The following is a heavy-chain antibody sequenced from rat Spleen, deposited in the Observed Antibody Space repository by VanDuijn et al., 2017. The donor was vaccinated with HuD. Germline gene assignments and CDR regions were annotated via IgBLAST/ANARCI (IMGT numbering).Heavy chain of an antibody. J-gene: IGHJ2*01. Sequence: QIQLQQSGAELAKPGSSVKISCKASGYTFTSYYISWIKQTTGQGLEYIGYINTGSGGTNYSEKFKCKATLTVDKSSNTAFVQLTSLTPDDSAVYYCARRGLFGPDYWGQGVMVTVSS. CDR2: INTGSGGT. D-gene: IGHD4-3*01. V-gene: IGHV1-43*01. CDR3: ARRGLFGPDY. CDR1: GYTFTSYY.